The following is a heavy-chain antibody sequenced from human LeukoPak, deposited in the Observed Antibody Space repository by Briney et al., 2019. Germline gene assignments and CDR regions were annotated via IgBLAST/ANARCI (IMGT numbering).Heavy chain of an antibody. Sequence: ASVKVSCKASGYTFTDYYMHWVRQAPGQGLEWMGRINPHSGGTNYAQNFHGRVTMTRDTNITTAYMELRRLTSDDSAMYYCTKSGTWGQGTLVTVSS. CDR1: GYTFTDYY. CDR2: INPHSGGT. D-gene: IGHD1-26*01. V-gene: IGHV1-2*06. CDR3: TKSGT. J-gene: IGHJ5*02.